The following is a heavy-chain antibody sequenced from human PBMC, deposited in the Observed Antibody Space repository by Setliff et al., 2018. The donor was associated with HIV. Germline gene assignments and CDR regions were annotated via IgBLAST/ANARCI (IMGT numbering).Heavy chain of an antibody. D-gene: IGHD2-2*01. CDR1: GFTFSNYA. CDR2: ITSSGDNT. J-gene: IGHJ3*02. CDR3: AKSRITSQYDALDI. Sequence: PGGSLRLSCAASGFTFSNYAMTWVRQAPGKGLEWVSVITSSGDNTYYADFVKGRFTISRDNSKNTVYLQMNSLRVDDTAVYYCAKSRITSQYDALDIWGQGTMGTVS. V-gene: IGHV3-23*01.